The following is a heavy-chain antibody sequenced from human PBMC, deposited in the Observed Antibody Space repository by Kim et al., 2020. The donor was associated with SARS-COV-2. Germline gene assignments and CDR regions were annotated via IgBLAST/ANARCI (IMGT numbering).Heavy chain of an antibody. J-gene: IGHJ6*02. V-gene: IGHV1-69*13. Sequence: SVKVSCKASGGTFSSYAISWVRQAPGQGLEWMGGIIPIFGTANYAQKFQGRVTITADESTSTAYMELSSLRSEDTAVYYCGGHFSSSWYNYYYYGMDVWGQGTTVTVSS. CDR2: IIPIFGTA. D-gene: IGHD6-13*01. CDR3: GGHFSSSWYNYYYYGMDV. CDR1: GGTFSSYA.